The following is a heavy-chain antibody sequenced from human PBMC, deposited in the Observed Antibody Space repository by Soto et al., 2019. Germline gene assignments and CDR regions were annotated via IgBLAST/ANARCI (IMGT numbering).Heavy chain of an antibody. V-gene: IGHV4-59*01. CDR3: AKSLWDTSGWKTDY. D-gene: IGHD6-19*01. J-gene: IGHJ4*02. Sequence: SETLCLTCTVSGDSISSLYWSWIRQPPGKGLEWIGYIYYSGSINYNPSLKSRVTISVDPSKNQFSLRLSSVTAADTAVYYCAKSLWDTSGWKTDYWGQGTLVTVSS. CDR1: GDSISSLY. CDR2: IYYSGSI.